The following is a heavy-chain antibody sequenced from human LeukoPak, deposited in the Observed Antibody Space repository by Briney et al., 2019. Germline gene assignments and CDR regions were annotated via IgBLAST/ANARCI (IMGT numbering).Heavy chain of an antibody. CDR1: GYTFTGYY. V-gene: IGHV1-2*02. J-gene: IGHJ3*02. CDR3: ARVDYGSGSSPLDAFDI. D-gene: IGHD3-10*01. Sequence: ASVKVSCKASGYTFTGYYMHWVRQAPGQGLEWMGWINPNSGGTNYAQKFQGRVTMTRDTSISTAYMELSRLRSDDTAVYYCARVDYGSGSSPLDAFDIWGQGTMVTVSS. CDR2: INPNSGGT.